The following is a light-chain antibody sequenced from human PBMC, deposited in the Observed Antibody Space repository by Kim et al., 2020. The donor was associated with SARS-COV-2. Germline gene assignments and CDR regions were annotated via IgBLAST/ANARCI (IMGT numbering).Light chain of an antibody. J-gene: IGKJ1*01. CDR2: GAS. CDR1: QSVSSN. CDR3: QQYNNWPPWT. Sequence: SPVERATLSCRASQSVSSNVAWYQQRPRQAPRLRIYGASTRATGIPARFSGSGSGTEFTLTISSLQSEDFAVYYCQQYNNWPPWTFGQGTKVDIK. V-gene: IGKV3-15*01.